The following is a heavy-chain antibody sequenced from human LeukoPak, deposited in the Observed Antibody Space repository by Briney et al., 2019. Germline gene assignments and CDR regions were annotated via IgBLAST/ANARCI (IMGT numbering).Heavy chain of an antibody. D-gene: IGHD3-3*01. J-gene: IGHJ5*02. CDR3: ARDPTYYELWSGYYTKEGFDP. CDR1: GYTFTGYY. V-gene: IGHV1-2*02. Sequence: ASVKVSCKASGYTFTGYYMHWVRQAPGQGLEWMGWINPNSGGTNYAQKFQGRVTMTRDTSISTAYMELSRLRSDDTAVYYCARDPTYYELWSGYYTKEGFDPWGQGTLVTVSS. CDR2: INPNSGGT.